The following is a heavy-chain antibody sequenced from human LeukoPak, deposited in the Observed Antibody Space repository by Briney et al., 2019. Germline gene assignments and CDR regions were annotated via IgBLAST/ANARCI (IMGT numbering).Heavy chain of an antibody. J-gene: IGHJ4*02. CDR3: TTRVGYSSGWHQDDY. CDR1: GFTFSDAW. V-gene: IGHV3-15*01. Sequence: GGSLRLSCAVSGFTFSDAWMSWVRQAPGKGLEWVGRIKSKTDGGTTDYAAPVKGRFTISRDDSKNTLYLQMNSLKTEDTAVYYCTTRVGYSSGWHQDDYWGQGTLVTVSS. D-gene: IGHD6-19*01. CDR2: IKSKTDGGTT.